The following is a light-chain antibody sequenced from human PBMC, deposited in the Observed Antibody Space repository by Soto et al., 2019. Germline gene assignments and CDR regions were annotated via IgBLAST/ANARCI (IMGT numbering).Light chain of an antibody. J-gene: IGKJ3*01. V-gene: IGKV1-39*01. CDR1: ESISSY. Sequence: DIQMTQSPSPLSASLGARATPPSRASESISSYLNWYQQKPGKAHKRLIYDASSLQSGVRASFRGSGSGTEFTLTVRHLQPEDFATYYCQRRSSRTFGPGTKVEIK. CDR2: DAS. CDR3: QRRSSRT.